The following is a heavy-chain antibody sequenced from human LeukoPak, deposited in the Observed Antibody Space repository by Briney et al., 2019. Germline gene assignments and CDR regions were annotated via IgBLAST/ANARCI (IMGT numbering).Heavy chain of an antibody. J-gene: IGHJ4*02. D-gene: IGHD1-1*01. Sequence: GGSLRLSCAASGLTFSDPIIHWVRQASGKGLEWVGRIRGKADSYATGYAASVKGRFIVSRDDSRNTAYLQMNSLTTEDTALYYCSRQLSGTGATDYWGQGTLVTVSS. CDR3: SRQLSGTGATDY. CDR1: GLTFSDPI. CDR2: IRGKADSYAT. V-gene: IGHV3-73*01.